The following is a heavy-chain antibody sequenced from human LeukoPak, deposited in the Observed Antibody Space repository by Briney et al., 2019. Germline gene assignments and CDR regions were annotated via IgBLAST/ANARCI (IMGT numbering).Heavy chain of an antibody. CDR2: INPNSGGT. CDR3: ATDPLLYGSGSCVY. V-gene: IGHV1-2*02. J-gene: IGHJ4*02. CDR1: GYTFTGYY. Sequence: GASVKVSCKASGYTFTGYYMHWVRQAPGQGLEWMGWINPNSGGTNYAQKFQGRVTMTRDTSISTAYMELSSLRSEDTAVYYCATDPLLYGSGSCVYWGQGTLVTVSS. D-gene: IGHD3-10*01.